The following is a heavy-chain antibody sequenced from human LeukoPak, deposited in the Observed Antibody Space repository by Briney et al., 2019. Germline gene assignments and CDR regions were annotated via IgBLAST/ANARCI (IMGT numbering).Heavy chain of an antibody. V-gene: IGHV3-7*01. CDR2: IKQDGSEK. CDR1: GFTFSSYA. J-gene: IGHJ4*02. D-gene: IGHD1-1*01. Sequence: PGGSLRLSCAASGFTFSSYAMSWVRQAPGKGLEWVANIKQDGSEKYYVDSVKGRFTISRDNTNNKLYLQMFSLRDEDTAMYYCARHRGFQTTAKKLVDHWGQGTLVTVSS. CDR3: ARHRGFQTTAKKLVDH.